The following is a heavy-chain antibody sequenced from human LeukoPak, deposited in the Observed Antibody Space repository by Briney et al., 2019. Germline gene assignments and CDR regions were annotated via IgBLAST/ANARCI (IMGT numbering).Heavy chain of an antibody. V-gene: IGHV3-43*02. J-gene: IGHJ4*02. CDR1: GFTLDDYA. CDR2: ISGDGGGT. CDR3: AKDMSSHYYETSGYDY. Sequence: PGGSLRLSCAASGFTLDDYAMHWVRQAPGKGLEWVSLISGDGGGTYYADSVKGRFTISRDNRKNSLYLQMNSLRNEDTALYYCAKDMSSHYYETSGYDYWGQGTLVTVSS. D-gene: IGHD3-22*01.